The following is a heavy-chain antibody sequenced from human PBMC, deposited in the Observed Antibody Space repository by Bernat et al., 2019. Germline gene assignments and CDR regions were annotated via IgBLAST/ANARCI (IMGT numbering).Heavy chain of an antibody. Sequence: EVQLVESGGGLVKPGGSLRLSCAASGFTFSSYSMNWVRQAPGKGLEVVSSIRSSSSYISYADSVKGRFTISRDNAKNSLYLQMNSLRAEDTAVYYCARDIEDIVVVVAATGFDYWGQGTLVTVSS. J-gene: IGHJ4*02. V-gene: IGHV3-21*01. CDR3: ARDIEDIVVVVAATGFDY. CDR2: IRSSSSYI. CDR1: GFTFSSYS. D-gene: IGHD2-15*01.